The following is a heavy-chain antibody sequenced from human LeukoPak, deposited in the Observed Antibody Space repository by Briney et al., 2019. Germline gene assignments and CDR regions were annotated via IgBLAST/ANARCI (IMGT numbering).Heavy chain of an antibody. D-gene: IGHD3-10*01. J-gene: IGHJ3*02. CDR3: ARPFYYYGSGSYYNGDDAFDI. Sequence: SETLSLTCIVSGGSISSYFGSWVRQPPGRGLEWMGYIFDSGSTYYNPSLKSRVTISVDTSKNQFSLKLSSVTAADTAVYYCARPFYYYGSGSYYNGDDAFDIWGQGTMVTVSS. V-gene: IGHV4-59*08. CDR2: IFDSGST. CDR1: GGSISSYF.